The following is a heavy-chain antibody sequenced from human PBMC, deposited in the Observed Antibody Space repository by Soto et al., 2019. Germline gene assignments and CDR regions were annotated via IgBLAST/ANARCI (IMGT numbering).Heavy chain of an antibody. Sequence: EVQLVESGGGLVKPGGSLRLSCAASGFTFSSYAMSWVRQAPGKGLEWVSAISGSGGSTYYADSVKGRFTISRDNSKNTLYLQMNSLRAEDTAVYYCAKVSMIVVVITNYFDYWGQGTLVTVSS. CDR2: ISGSGGST. D-gene: IGHD3-22*01. V-gene: IGHV3-23*04. J-gene: IGHJ4*02. CDR1: GFTFSSYA. CDR3: AKVSMIVVVITNYFDY.